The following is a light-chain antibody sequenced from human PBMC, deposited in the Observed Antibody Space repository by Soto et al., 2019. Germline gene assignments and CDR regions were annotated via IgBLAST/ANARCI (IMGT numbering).Light chain of an antibody. CDR2: GNS. V-gene: IGLV1-40*01. CDR1: SSNIGAGYD. J-gene: IGLJ1*01. Sequence: QSVLTQPPSVSGAPGQRVTISCTGSSSNIGAGYDVHWYRQLPGTAPKLLIYGNSNRPSGVPDRFSGSKSGTSASLAITGLQAEDEADYYCQSYDSSLSGKVFGTGTKLTGL. CDR3: QSYDSSLSGKV.